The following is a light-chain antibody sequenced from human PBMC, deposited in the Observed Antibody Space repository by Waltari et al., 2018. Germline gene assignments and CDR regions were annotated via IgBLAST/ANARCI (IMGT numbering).Light chain of an antibody. CDR2: DAS. J-gene: IGKJ2*01. CDR1: QSVSSK. V-gene: IGKV3-15*01. Sequence: ELGMTQSPVTLSVSPGDRATLPCRASQSVSSKLAWYQQKPGQAPRLLIYDASTRAAGIPVRFAGSGSGTEFTLSISSVESEDFALYYCQQYDHWPQYTFGQGTKLQIK. CDR3: QQYDHWPQYT.